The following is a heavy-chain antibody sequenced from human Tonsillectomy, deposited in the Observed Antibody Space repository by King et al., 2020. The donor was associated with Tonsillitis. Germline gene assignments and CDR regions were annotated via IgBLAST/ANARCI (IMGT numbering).Heavy chain of an antibody. J-gene: IGHJ4*02. CDR3: ARGYYYDSSGYGY. CDR1: GFTFSSYT. V-gene: IGHV3-21*01. D-gene: IGHD3-22*01. Sequence: VQLVESGGGLVKPGGSLRLSCAASGFTFSSYTMNWVRQAPGKGLEWVSSISSSSSYIYYADTVKGRFTISRDNAKNSLYLQINSMRAEDTAVYYCARGYYYDSSGYGYWGQGTLVTVSS. CDR2: ISSSSSYI.